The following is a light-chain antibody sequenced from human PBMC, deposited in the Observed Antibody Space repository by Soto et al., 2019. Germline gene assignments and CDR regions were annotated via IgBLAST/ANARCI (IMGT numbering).Light chain of an antibody. J-gene: IGKJ3*01. CDR3: QHRSSWPGA. CDR2: DAS. V-gene: IGKV3-11*01. CDR1: QSVSSF. Sequence: EVVLTQSPDTLSLSPGERATLSCRASQSVSSFFAWYQQKPGQAPRLLIYDASNRATGMPARFSGSGSGTDFTLTISSLEPEDFAVYYCQHRSSWPGAFGPGTKVDIK.